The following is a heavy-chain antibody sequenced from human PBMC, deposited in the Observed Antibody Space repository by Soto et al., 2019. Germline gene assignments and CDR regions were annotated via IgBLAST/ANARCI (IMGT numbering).Heavy chain of an antibody. V-gene: IGHV4-38-2*02. D-gene: IGHD6-19*01. Sequence: SETLSLTCTVSGYSISSGYYWGWIRQPPGKGLEWIGSIYHSGRTYYNPSLKSRLTISVDTSKNQFSLKRSTVTAADTAVYYCARDIRIAVAGKDWFDPWGQGTLVTVSS. CDR2: IYHSGRT. J-gene: IGHJ5*02. CDR3: ARDIRIAVAGKDWFDP. CDR1: GYSISSGYY.